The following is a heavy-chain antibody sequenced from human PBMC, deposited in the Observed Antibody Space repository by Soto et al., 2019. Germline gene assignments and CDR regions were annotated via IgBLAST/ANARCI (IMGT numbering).Heavy chain of an antibody. CDR1: GFTFNTYA. V-gene: IGHV3-23*01. J-gene: IGHJ4*02. CDR3: AIQNHGSFLPLPH. CDR2: TRGSGGAS. D-gene: IGHD5-12*01. Sequence: EGTLRLSCAASGFTFNTYAVTWVRQAPGTGLSWVSITRGSGGASVYAVSVKGRFAISRDNSKNTLYLQMKSLRAADPVVYFCAIQNHGSFLPLPHWGQGTLVTVSS.